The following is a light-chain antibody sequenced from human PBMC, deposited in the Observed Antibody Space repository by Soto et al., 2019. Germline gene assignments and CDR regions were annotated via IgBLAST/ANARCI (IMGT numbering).Light chain of an antibody. Sequence: EILMTQSPATLSVSPGARATLSCRASQSVSSNLAWYQHKPGQAPRLLIYGASPRVTGIPGRFSGSGSGTVFTLTISSLQSEYFGVYYCQQYNKCPCTFGRGTKVEIK. V-gene: IGKV3-15*01. J-gene: IGKJ1*01. CDR1: QSVSSN. CDR3: QQYNKCPCT. CDR2: GAS.